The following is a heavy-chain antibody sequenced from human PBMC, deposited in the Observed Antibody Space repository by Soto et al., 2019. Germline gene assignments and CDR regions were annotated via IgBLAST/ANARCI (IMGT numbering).Heavy chain of an antibody. V-gene: IGHV3-33*01. CDR2: IWYDGSNK. Sequence: PGRSLRLSCAASGFTFSSYGMHWVRQAPGKGLEWVAVIWYDGSNKYYADSVKGRFTISRDNSKNTLYLQMNSLRAEDTAVYYCARGDVLGSYFAYWGQGTLVTVSS. D-gene: IGHD1-26*01. CDR3: ARGDVLGSYFAY. J-gene: IGHJ4*02. CDR1: GFTFSSYG.